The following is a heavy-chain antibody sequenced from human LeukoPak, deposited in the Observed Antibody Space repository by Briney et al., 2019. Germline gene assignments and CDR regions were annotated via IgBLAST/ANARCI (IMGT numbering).Heavy chain of an antibody. J-gene: IGHJ1*01. Sequence: GRFLRLSCAASGFTFSSYGMHWVRQAPGKGLEWVAVISYDGSNKYYADSVKGRFTISRDNSKNTLYLQMNSLRAEDTAVYYCAKVTGYFNAEYFQHWGQGTLVTVSS. D-gene: IGHD3-9*01. CDR3: AKVTGYFNAEYFQH. CDR2: ISYDGSNK. CDR1: GFTFSSYG. V-gene: IGHV3-30*18.